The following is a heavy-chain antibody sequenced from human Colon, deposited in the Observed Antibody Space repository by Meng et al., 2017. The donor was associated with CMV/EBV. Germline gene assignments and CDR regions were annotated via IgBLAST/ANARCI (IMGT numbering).Heavy chain of an antibody. CDR3: ARGNTGGDFYFFGLDL. CDR2: ISTSGSTV. Sequence: GESLKISCSASGFPLSDYYIMWIRQAPGTGLEYVAYISTSGSTVYYADSVMGRLTISRDNINNVVTLHMTSLRGDDAGVYYCARGNTGGDFYFFGLDLWGQGTTVTVSS. J-gene: IGHJ6*02. CDR1: GFPLSDYY. V-gene: IGHV3-11*01. D-gene: IGHD3-10*01.